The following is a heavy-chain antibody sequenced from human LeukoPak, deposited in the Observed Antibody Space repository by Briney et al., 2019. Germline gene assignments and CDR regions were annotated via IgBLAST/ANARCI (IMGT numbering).Heavy chain of an antibody. V-gene: IGHV4-61*02. J-gene: IGHJ4*02. CDR3: ARLPSSRLGIFDS. Sequence: SETLSLTCTVSGGSISGGSYYWSWSRQPAGKGLEWIGRIYTSGSTNYNPSLKSRVTISVDTSKNQFSLKLTSVTAADTAVYYCARLPSSRLGIFDSWGQGTLVTVSS. CDR2: IYTSGST. D-gene: IGHD1-14*01. CDR1: GGSISGGSYY.